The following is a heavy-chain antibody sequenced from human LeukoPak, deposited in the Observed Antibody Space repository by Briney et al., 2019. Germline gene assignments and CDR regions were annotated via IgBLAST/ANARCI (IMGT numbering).Heavy chain of an antibody. D-gene: IGHD1-7*01. V-gene: IGHV3-9*01. CDR2: ISWNSGSI. CDR3: AKDYNWNYRYFDY. CDR1: GFTFDDYA. J-gene: IGHJ4*02. Sequence: PGRSLRLSCAASGFTFDDYAMHWVRQAPGKGLEWVSGISWNSGSIGYADSVKGRFTISRDNAKNSLYLRMNSLRAEDTALYYCAKDYNWNYRYFDYWGQGTLVTVSS.